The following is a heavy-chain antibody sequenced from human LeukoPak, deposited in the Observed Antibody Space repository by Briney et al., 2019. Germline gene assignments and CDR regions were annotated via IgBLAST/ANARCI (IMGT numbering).Heavy chain of an antibody. D-gene: IGHD3-10*01. CDR1: GFTFSDAW. CDR3: STLEIYYGSDY. J-gene: IGHJ4*02. V-gene: IGHV3-15*01. Sequence: GGSLRLSCAVSGFTFSDAWLNWVRQAPGKGLEWVGRIKSRTDGGTTDYAAPVKGRFTISRDDSKNTLYLQMNSLKTEDTAVYYCSTLEIYYGSDYWGQGTLVTVSS. CDR2: IKSRTDGGTT.